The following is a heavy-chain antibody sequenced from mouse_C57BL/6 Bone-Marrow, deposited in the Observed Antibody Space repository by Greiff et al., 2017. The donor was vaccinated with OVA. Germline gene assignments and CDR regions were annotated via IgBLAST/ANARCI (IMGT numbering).Heavy chain of an antibody. CDR3: ALTGRNFDD. CDR2: INPNNGGT. CDR1: GYTFTDYN. Sequence: EVHLVESGPELVKPGASVKMSCKASGYTFTDYNMPWVKQSHGKSLEWIGYINPNNGGTSYNQKFKGKATLTVNKSSSTAYMELRSLTSEDSAVYYCALTGRNFDDWGKGTTLTVSS. D-gene: IGHD4-1*01. V-gene: IGHV1-22*01. J-gene: IGHJ2*01.